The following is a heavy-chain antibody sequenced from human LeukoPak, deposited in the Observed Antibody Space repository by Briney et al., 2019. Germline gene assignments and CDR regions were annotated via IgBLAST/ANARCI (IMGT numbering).Heavy chain of an antibody. CDR2: MNPNSGGT. CDR1: GYTFTSYG. Sequence: GASVKVSCKASGYTFTSYGINWVRQATGQGLEWMAWMNPNSGGTNYAQKFQGRVTITRDTSISTAYMELSRLRSDDTAVYYCARDSAGYDSSTVLFDPWGQGTLVTVSS. J-gene: IGHJ5*02. CDR3: ARDSAGYDSSTVLFDP. D-gene: IGHD3-22*01. V-gene: IGHV1-2*02.